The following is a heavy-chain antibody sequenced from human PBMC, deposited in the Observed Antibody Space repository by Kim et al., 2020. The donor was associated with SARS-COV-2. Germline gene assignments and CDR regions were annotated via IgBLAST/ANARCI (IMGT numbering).Heavy chain of an antibody. Sequence: GGSLRLSCAASGFTFSSYSMNWVRQAPGKGLEWVSSISSSSSYIYYADSVKGRFTISRDNAKNSLYLQMNSLRAEDTAVYYCARDGGGFGESYFDYWGQGTLVTVSS. V-gene: IGHV3-21*01. CDR1: GFTFSSYS. D-gene: IGHD3-10*01. J-gene: IGHJ4*02. CDR3: ARDGGGFGESYFDY. CDR2: ISSSSSYI.